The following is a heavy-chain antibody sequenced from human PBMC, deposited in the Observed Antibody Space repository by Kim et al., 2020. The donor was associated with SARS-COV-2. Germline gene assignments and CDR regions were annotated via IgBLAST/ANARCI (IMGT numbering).Heavy chain of an antibody. Sequence: SETLSLTCTVSGGSISSYYWSWIRQPPGKGLEWIGCIYYSGSTNYNPSLKSRLTISVDTSKKQFSLRLNSMTAADTAVYYCARGGGLAATSFDYWGQGTLVTVSS. J-gene: IGHJ4*02. CDR3: ARGGGLAATSFDY. V-gene: IGHV4-59*01. CDR1: GGSISSYY. D-gene: IGHD6-25*01. CDR2: IYYSGST.